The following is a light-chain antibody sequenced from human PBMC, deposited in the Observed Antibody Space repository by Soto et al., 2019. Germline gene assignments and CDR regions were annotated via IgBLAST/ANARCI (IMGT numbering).Light chain of an antibody. CDR1: QSVYNN. CDR2: GAS. J-gene: IGKJ3*01. CDR3: QQYNNWPPVT. V-gene: IGKV3-15*01. Sequence: MIQFCTTLAVSTGARSTSSPRASQSVYNNLAWYQQKPGQAPTLLIYGASTRATGIPARFSGSGSGTEFTLTISSLQSEDFAVYFCQQYNNWPPVTFGPGTKVEIK.